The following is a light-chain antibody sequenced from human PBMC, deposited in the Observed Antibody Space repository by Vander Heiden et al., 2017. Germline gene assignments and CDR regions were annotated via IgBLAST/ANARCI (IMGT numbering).Light chain of an antibody. Sequence: EIVMTQSPATLSVSPGERATLSCRASQSVSSNLAWYQQKPGQAPRLLFYGASTRATDIPARFSGSGSGTEFTLTISSLQSEDFAVYYCQQDNNWPYTFGQGTKLEIK. CDR2: GAS. V-gene: IGKV3-15*01. J-gene: IGKJ2*01. CDR3: QQDNNWPYT. CDR1: QSVSSN.